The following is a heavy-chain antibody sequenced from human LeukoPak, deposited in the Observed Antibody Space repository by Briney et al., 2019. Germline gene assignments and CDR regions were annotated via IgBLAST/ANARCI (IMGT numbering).Heavy chain of an antibody. J-gene: IGHJ4*02. CDR3: SKVNWMNDF. Sequence: ASVKLSCKASGYVVSVYYIHWWRQAPGQGLGWGGCMNPNSGATRYAQKSQGRVTTTTETSTRKVHTELTSLRTADTTISYCSKVNWMNDFWGLGNPVTVSS. CDR1: GYVVSVYY. D-gene: IGHD1-1*01. V-gene: IGHV1/OR15-1*03. CDR2: MNPNSGAT.